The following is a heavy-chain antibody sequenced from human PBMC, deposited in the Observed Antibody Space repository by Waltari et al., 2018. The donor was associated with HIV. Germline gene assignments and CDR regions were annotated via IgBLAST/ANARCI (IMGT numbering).Heavy chain of an antibody. V-gene: IGHV4-4*07. J-gene: IGHJ6*02. D-gene: IGHD6-6*01. CDR3: ARFEGYSSSSGDYYYGMDV. CDR2: IYTSGST. Sequence: QVQLQESGPGLVKPSETLSLTCTVSGGSISSYYWSWIRQPAGTGLEWIGRIYTSGSTNYNPSLKSRVTMSVDTSKNQFSLKLSSVTAADTAVYYCARFEGYSSSSGDYYYGMDVWGQGTTVTVSS. CDR1: GGSISSYY.